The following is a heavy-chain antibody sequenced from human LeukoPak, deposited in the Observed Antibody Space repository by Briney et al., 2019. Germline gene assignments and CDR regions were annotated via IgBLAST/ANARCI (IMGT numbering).Heavy chain of an antibody. CDR1: GGSISSYY. V-gene: IGHV4-59*01. CDR3: ARGGYDSSGYYYVDY. Sequence: SETLSLTCTVSGGSISSYYWSWIRQPPGKGLEWIGYIYYSGSTNYNPSLKSRVTISVDTSKNQFSLKLSSVTAADTAVYYCARGGYDSSGYYYVDYWGQGTLVTVS. D-gene: IGHD3-22*01. CDR2: IYYSGST. J-gene: IGHJ4*02.